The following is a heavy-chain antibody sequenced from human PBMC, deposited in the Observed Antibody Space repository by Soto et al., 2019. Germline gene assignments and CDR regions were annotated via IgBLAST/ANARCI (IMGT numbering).Heavy chain of an antibody. CDR2: IYWDDAK. Sequence: QITLKESGPTLVKPTQTLTLTCTFSGFSLSTSGVGVGWIRQPPGKALEWLALIYWDDAKHYSPSLKSRLTITKDPPKNHVVLIMTHLDPVDTATYFCAHKGGGDRILDYWGQGTLVTVSS. D-gene: IGHD3-16*01. CDR1: GFSLSTSGVG. J-gene: IGHJ4*02. CDR3: AHKGGGDRILDY. V-gene: IGHV2-5*02.